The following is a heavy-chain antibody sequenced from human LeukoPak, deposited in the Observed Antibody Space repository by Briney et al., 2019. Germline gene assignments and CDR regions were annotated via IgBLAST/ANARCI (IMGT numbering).Heavy chain of an antibody. D-gene: IGHD6-19*01. CDR3: ARAGPIGSGWGYYYYGMDV. CDR1: GFTFSSYS. CDR2: ISYDGSNK. J-gene: IGHJ6*02. Sequence: PGGSLRLSCAVSGFTFSSYSMNWVRQAPGKGLEWVAVISYDGSNKYYADSVKGRFTISRDNSKNTLYLQMNSLRAEDTAVYYCARAGPIGSGWGYYYYGMDVWGQGTTVTVSS. V-gene: IGHV3-30*03.